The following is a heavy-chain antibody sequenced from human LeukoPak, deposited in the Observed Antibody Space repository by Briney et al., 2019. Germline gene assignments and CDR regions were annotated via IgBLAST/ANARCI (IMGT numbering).Heavy chain of an antibody. J-gene: IGHJ5*02. CDR3: ATSFRAVNWFDP. CDR1: GYTFTRYY. V-gene: IGHV1-46*01. D-gene: IGHD3-10*01. CDR2: INPSGGST. Sequence: ASVKVSCKASGYTFTRYYMNWVRQAPGQGLEWMGIINPSGGSTNYAQKFQGRVTMTRDTSTSTIYMEVSSLRSEGTAVYYCATSFRAVNWFDPWGQGTLVTVSS.